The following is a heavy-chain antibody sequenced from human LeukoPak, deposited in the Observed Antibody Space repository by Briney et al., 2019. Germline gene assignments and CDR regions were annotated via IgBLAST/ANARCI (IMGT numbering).Heavy chain of an antibody. D-gene: IGHD3-22*01. CDR1: GFTFSSYS. Sequence: GGSLRLSCAASGFTFSSYSMNWVRQAPGKGLEWVSSISSSSSYIYYADSVKGRFTISRDNAKNSLYLQMNSLRAEDTAVYYCARDPNYYDSSGYYHYYGMDVWGQGTTVTVSS. V-gene: IGHV3-21*01. CDR3: ARDPNYYDSSGYYHYYGMDV. J-gene: IGHJ6*02. CDR2: ISSSSSYI.